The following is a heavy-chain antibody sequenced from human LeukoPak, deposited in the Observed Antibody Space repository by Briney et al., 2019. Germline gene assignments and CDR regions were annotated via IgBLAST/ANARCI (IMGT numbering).Heavy chain of an antibody. J-gene: IGHJ4*02. CDR1: GFTFSSYE. Sequence: GGSLRLSCAASGFTFSSYEMNWVRQAPGKGLEWVANIKQDGSEKYYVDSVKGRFTISRDNAKNSLYLQMNSLRAEDTAVYYCARGPSPSTYWGQGTLVTVSS. CDR3: ARGPSPSTY. V-gene: IGHV3-7*03. CDR2: IKQDGSEK. D-gene: IGHD5/OR15-5a*01.